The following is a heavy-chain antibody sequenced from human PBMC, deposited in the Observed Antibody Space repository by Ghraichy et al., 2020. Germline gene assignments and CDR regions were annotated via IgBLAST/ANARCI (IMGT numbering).Heavy chain of an antibody. J-gene: IGHJ5*02. CDR2: VHYSGST. Sequence: SETLSLTCSVSGVSISSSGDYWVWIRQPPGKGLEWIATVHYSGSTYYNPSLSSRATISVDTAKNQFSLRLSSVIVADTALYYCARQRRIDCDGGTCYSAWFDPWGQGTLVTVSS. V-gene: IGHV4-39*01. D-gene: IGHD2-15*01. CDR3: ARQRRIDCDGGTCYSAWFDP. CDR1: GVSISSSGDY.